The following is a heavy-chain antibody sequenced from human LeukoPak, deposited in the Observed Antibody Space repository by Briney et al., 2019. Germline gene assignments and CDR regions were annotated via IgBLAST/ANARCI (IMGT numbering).Heavy chain of an antibody. Sequence: GGSLRLSCAASGFTFSNAWMNWVRQAPGKGLEWVGRIKTKTGGGTTDYAAPVKGRFTISRDDSKNTLFLQMNSLKTEDTAVYYCTTNDAFDIWGQETMVTVSS. CDR1: GFTFSNAW. CDR2: IKTKTGGGTT. V-gene: IGHV3-15*01. J-gene: IGHJ3*02. CDR3: TTNDAFDI.